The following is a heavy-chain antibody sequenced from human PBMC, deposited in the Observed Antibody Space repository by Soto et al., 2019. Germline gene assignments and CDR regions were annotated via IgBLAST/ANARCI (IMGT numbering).Heavy chain of an antibody. CDR2: IWYDGSNK. J-gene: IGHJ4*02. D-gene: IGHD2-8*02. Sequence: QVQLVESGGGVVQPGRSLRLSCAASGFTFSSYGMHWVRQAPGKGLEWVAVIWYDGSNKYYADSVKGRFTISRDNSKNTLYLQMNSLRAEDTAVYYCAREFDREGTALPLFDYWGQGTLVTVSS. CDR1: GFTFSSYG. CDR3: AREFDREGTALPLFDY. V-gene: IGHV3-33*01.